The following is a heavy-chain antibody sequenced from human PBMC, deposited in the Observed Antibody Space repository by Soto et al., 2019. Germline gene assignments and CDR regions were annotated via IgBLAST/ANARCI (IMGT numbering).Heavy chain of an antibody. CDR2: LYWDGDK. Sequence: QITLRESGPTLVQPTQTLTLTCTFSGFSLTTTGAGVAWIRQPPGKALEWLALLYWDGDKRYTPSLKNRLSITNDTSKSQVFLTMTNMDPMDTATYYCAKDVSDYWGQGILVTVSS. J-gene: IGHJ4*02. CDR1: GFSLTTTGAG. V-gene: IGHV2-5*02. CDR3: AKDVSDY.